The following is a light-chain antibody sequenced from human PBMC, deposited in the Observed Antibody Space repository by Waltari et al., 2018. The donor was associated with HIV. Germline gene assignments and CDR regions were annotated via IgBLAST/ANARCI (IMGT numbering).Light chain of an antibody. J-gene: IGKJ4*01. Sequence: DIVMTQSPDSLAASLGERATITCKSSQSVLYSSNNKTYLAWYQQNPGQPPKLLIYWASTRKSGVPDRFSGSGSGTDFSLTISSLQAEDVAVYYCQQVYSAPLTFGGGTKVEIK. CDR2: WAS. CDR3: QQVYSAPLT. CDR1: QSVLYSSNNKTY. V-gene: IGKV4-1*01.